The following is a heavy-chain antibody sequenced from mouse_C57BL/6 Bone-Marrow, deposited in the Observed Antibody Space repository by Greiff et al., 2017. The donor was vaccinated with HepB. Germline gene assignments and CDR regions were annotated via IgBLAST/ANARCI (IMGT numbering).Heavy chain of an antibody. CDR2: IYPGDGDT. D-gene: IGHD1-1*01. V-gene: IGHV1-82*01. CDR3: ARSITPVVPYYFDY. J-gene: IGHJ2*01. Sequence: QVQLQQSGPELVKPGASVKISCKASGYAFSSSWMNWVKQRPGKGLEWIGRIYPGDGDTNYNGKFKGKATLTADKSSSTAYMQLSSLTSEDSAVYFCARSITPVVPYYFDYWGQGTTLTVSS. CDR1: GYAFSSSW.